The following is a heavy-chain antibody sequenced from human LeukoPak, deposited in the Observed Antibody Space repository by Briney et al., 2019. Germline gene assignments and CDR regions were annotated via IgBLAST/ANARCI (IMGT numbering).Heavy chain of an antibody. D-gene: IGHD1-26*01. J-gene: IGHJ6*02. CDR2: IIPIFGTA. CDR1: GGTFSSYA. Sequence: SVKVSCKASGGTFSSYAISWVRQAPGQGLEWMGGIIPIFGTANYAQKFQGRVTITADESTSTAYMELSSLRSEDTAVYYCATGAPKWELLPYYYYGMDVWGQGTTVTVSS. V-gene: IGHV1-69*13. CDR3: ATGAPKWELLPYYYYGMDV.